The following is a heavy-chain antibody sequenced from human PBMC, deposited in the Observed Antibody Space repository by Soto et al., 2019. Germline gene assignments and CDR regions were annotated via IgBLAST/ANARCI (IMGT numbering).Heavy chain of an antibody. CDR1: GYTFTSYG. Sequence: ASVKVSCKASGYTFTSYGISWVRQAPGQGLEWMGWISAYNGNTNYAQKLQGRVTMTTDTSTSTAYMELRSLRSDDTAVYYCARDHYYDSTTTRGYWGQGTLATV. D-gene: IGHD3-22*01. CDR3: ARDHYYDSTTTRGY. CDR2: ISAYNGNT. J-gene: IGHJ4*02. V-gene: IGHV1-18*01.